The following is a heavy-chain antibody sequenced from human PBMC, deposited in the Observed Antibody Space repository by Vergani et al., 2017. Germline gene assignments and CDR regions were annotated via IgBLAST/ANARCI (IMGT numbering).Heavy chain of an antibody. CDR1: GGSLSSGGYY. V-gene: IGHV4-31*03. D-gene: IGHD4-17*01. J-gene: IGHJ4*02. Sequence: QVQLQESGPGLVKPSQTLSLTCPVSGGSLSSGGYYWSWIRQPPGKGLELIGYISYSGSTYYNPSLKSRVTISLDTSKNQFSLKLSSGTAADTAVYYCAREGSYGDVAYFAYWGQGTLVTVSS. CDR2: ISYSGST. CDR3: AREGSYGDVAYFAY.